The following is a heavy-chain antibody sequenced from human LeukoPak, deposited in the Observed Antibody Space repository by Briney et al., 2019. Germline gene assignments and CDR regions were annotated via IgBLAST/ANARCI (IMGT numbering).Heavy chain of an antibody. CDR2: IDWNDDK. Sequence: KSGPALLKPTQPLTLTCTFSGFSLGTSGMCVSWIRQPPGKALEWLALIDWNDDKYYSASLKTRLTISKDTSKNQVVLTMTNMDPVDTATYYCARRGLQEAFDIWGQGTMVTVSS. CDR1: GFSLGTSGMC. J-gene: IGHJ3*02. V-gene: IGHV2-70*01. D-gene: IGHD2-15*01. CDR3: ARRGLQEAFDI.